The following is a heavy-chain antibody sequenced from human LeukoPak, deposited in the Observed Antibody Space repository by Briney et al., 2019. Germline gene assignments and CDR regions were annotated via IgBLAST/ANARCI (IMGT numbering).Heavy chain of an antibody. J-gene: IGHJ4*02. CDR2: IYYSGST. V-gene: IGHV4-39*01. CDR3: ARLVLGSSWYPTLDY. D-gene: IGHD6-13*01. CDR1: GGPISSSSYY. Sequence: PSETLSLTCTVSGGPISSSSYYWGWIRQPPGKGREWIGSIYYSGSTYYNPSLKSRVTISVDTSKNQFSLKLSSVTAADTAVYYCARLVLGSSWYPTLDYWGQGTLVTVSS.